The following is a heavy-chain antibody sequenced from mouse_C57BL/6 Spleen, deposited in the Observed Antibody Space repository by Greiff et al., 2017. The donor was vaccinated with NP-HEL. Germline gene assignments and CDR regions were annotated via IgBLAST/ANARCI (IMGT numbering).Heavy chain of an antibody. D-gene: IGHD1-1*01. J-gene: IGHJ3*01. CDR2: INPNNGGT. Sequence: VQLQQSGPELVKPGASVKMSCKASGYTFTDYNMHWVKQSHGKSLEWIGYINPNNGGTSYNQKFKGKATLTVNKSYSTAYMELRSLTSEDSAVYYCARGYYGSRTWFAYWGQGTLVTVSA. CDR1: GYTFTDYN. CDR3: ARGYYGSRTWFAY. V-gene: IGHV1-22*01.